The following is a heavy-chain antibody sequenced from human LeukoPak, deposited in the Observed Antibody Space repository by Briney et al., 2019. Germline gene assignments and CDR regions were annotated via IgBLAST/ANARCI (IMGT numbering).Heavy chain of an antibody. CDR1: GYTFTGYY. D-gene: IGHD3-9*01. CDR3: ARDLVLRYFDWSRGAFDI. V-gene: IGHV1-2*02. Sequence: GASVKVSCKASGYTFTGYYMHWVRQAPGQGLEWMGWINPNSGGTNYVQKFQGRVTMTRDTSISTAYMELSRLRSDDTAVYYCARDLVLRYFDWSRGAFDIWGQGTMVTVSS. CDR2: INPNSGGT. J-gene: IGHJ3*02.